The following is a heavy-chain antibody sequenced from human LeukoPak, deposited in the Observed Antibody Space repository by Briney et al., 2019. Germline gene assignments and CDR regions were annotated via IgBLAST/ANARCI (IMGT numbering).Heavy chain of an antibody. V-gene: IGHV4-39*07. CDR1: GGSISSSSRF. CDR2: INHSGST. CDR3: ARVHLEEGSPSSTVGGGGV. D-gene: IGHD2-2*01. J-gene: IGHJ6*02. Sequence: SETLSHTCSVSGGSISSSSRFCGWIRQPPGKGLEWIGEINHSGSTNYNPSLKSRVTISVDTSKNQFSLKLSSVTAADTAVYYCARVHLEEGSPSSTVGGGGVWGQGTTVTVSS.